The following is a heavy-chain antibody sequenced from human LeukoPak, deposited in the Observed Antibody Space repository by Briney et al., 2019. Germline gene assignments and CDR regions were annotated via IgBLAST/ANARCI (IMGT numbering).Heavy chain of an antibody. J-gene: IGHJ6*03. CDR1: GGSISSSSYY. CDR2: IYYSGST. D-gene: IGHD6-13*01. Sequence: PSETLSLTCTVSGGSISSSSYYWGWIRQPPGKGLEWIGSIYYSGSTYYNPSLKSRVTISVDTSKNQFSLKLSSVTAADTAVYYCARMPPYQPGYSSSWYTLYYYYYYMDVWGKGTTVTVSS. V-gene: IGHV4-39*01. CDR3: ARMPPYQPGYSSSWYTLYYYYYYMDV.